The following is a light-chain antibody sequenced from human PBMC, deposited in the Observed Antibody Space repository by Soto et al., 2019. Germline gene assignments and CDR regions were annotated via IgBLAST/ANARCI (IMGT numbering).Light chain of an antibody. CDR1: QSVNNNY. Sequence: EIVLTQSPGTLSLSPGERATLSCRASQSVNNNYLAWYQQKPGQAPRLLIYGASSRATGIPYRFSGSGSGTDFTLTISRLEPEDVAVYYCQQYGSSQYTFGQGTKLEIK. CDR2: GAS. J-gene: IGKJ2*01. V-gene: IGKV3-20*01. CDR3: QQYGSSQYT.